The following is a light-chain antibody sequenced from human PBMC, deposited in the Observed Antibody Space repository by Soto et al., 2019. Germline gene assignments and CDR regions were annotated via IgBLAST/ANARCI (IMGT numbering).Light chain of an antibody. V-gene: IGLV1-40*01. J-gene: IGLJ3*02. CDR3: QSYDSSLSGSWV. CDR1: SANIGAGYD. Sequence: QSVLTQPPSVSGASGQGVTISCTGGSANIGAGYDVHWYQHLPGTSPKLLIYGNHNRPSGVPDRFSASKSGTSASLAISDLQAEDEADYYCQSYDSSLSGSWVFXGGTK. CDR2: GNH.